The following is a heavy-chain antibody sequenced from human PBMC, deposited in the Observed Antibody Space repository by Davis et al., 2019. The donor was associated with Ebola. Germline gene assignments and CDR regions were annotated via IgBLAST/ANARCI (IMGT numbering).Heavy chain of an antibody. CDR1: GFTFSSYG. CDR2: ISYDGTKT. CDR3: ARIGGASPPFDY. Sequence: GGSLRLSCAASGFTFSSYGMHWVRQAPGKGLEWVAGISYDGTKTYYADSVEGRFTISRDNSRNALYLQMNSLRSEDTAVYYCARIGGASPPFDYWGPGTLVTVSS. V-gene: IGHV3-30*03. D-gene: IGHD1-26*01. J-gene: IGHJ4*02.